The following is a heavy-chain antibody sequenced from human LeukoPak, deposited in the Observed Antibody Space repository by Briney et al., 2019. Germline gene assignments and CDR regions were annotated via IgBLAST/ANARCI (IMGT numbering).Heavy chain of an antibody. Sequence: ASVKVSCKVSGYTLTELSMHWVRQAPGKGLEWMGGFDPEDGETIYAQKFQGRVTMTEDTSTDTAYMELSSLRSEDTAVYYRATDPLPYYYDSSGYSTWGQGTLVTVSS. D-gene: IGHD3-22*01. J-gene: IGHJ5*02. CDR1: GYTLTELS. CDR2: FDPEDGET. V-gene: IGHV1-24*01. CDR3: ATDPLPYYYDSSGYST.